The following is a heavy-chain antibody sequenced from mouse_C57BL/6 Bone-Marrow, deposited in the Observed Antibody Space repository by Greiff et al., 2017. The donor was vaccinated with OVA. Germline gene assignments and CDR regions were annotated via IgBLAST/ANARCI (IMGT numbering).Heavy chain of an antibody. CDR2: IYPRSGNT. J-gene: IGHJ3*01. CDR1: GYTFTSYG. Sequence: VMLVESGAELARPGASVKLSCKASGYTFTSYGISWVKQRTGQGLEWIGEIYPRSGNTYYNEKFKGKATLTADKSSSTAYMELRSLTSEDSAVYFCARNYEFAYWGQGTLVTVSA. D-gene: IGHD1-1*01. V-gene: IGHV1-81*01. CDR3: ARNYEFAY.